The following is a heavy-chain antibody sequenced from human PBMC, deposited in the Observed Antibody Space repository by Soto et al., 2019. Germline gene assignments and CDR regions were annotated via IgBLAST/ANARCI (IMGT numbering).Heavy chain of an antibody. D-gene: IGHD2-21*01. Sequence: GGSLRLSCAASGFIFKSYAMHWVRRAPGKGLEWVAVISYDGSYTYYADSVRGRVTISRDNSKNTHFLQMTGLKPEDTAIYYCAKQMGHPLPAYSFDHWGQGTLVTVSS. CDR3: AKQMGHPLPAYSFDH. V-gene: IGHV3-30*18. J-gene: IGHJ4*02. CDR2: ISYDGSYT. CDR1: GFIFKSYA.